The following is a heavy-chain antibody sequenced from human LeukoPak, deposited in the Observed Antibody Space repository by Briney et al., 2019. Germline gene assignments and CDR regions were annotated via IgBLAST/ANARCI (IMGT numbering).Heavy chain of an antibody. D-gene: IGHD2-21*01. CDR3: TIIPNVILFTHYFEY. CDR2: IIPFLGTT. J-gene: IGHJ4*02. CDR1: GGVFTTYA. V-gene: IGHV1-69*11. Sequence: GASVKVCCKASGGVFTTYAISWVRQAPGQGLEWMGSIIPFLGTTNYAQKFQGRVTITADEPTRTAYMELTYVRSDDTAVYYCTIIPNVILFTHYFEYWGQGTLVTVSS.